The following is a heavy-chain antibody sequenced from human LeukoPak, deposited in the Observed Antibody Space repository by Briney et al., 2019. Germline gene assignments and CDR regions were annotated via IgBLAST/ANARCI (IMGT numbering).Heavy chain of an antibody. V-gene: IGHV4-61*01. Sequence: SQTLSLTCTVSGGSISSGSYYWSWIRQPPGKGLEWIGYIYYSGSTNYNPSLKSRVTISVDTSKNQFSLKLSSVTAADTAVYYCAKHDSSGFYFDYWGQGTLVTVSS. CDR3: AKHDSSGFYFDY. CDR1: GGSISSGSYY. CDR2: IYYSGST. D-gene: IGHD3-22*01. J-gene: IGHJ4*02.